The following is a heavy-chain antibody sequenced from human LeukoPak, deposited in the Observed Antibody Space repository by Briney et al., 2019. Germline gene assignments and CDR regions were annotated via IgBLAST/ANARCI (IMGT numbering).Heavy chain of an antibody. CDR1: RFTLSSKV. Sequence: PGGSLRLSCVGSRFTLSSKVMHWVRQPIGESLEWVSYFHPAGATHYLGSVKGRFTIYSDSATNSLYIQMKSLADGDTDMYYCVREGYSSGRAPTFDLWGQGTTVTV. D-gene: IGHD3-22*01. V-gene: IGHV3-13*01. CDR2: FHPAGAT. J-gene: IGHJ3*01. CDR3: VREGYSSGRAPTFDL.